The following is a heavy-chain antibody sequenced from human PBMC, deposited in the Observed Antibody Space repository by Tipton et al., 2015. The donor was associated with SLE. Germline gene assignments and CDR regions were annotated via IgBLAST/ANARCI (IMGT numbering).Heavy chain of an antibody. D-gene: IGHD4/OR15-4a*01. CDR1: RGSFSGYY. V-gene: IGHV4-34*01. CDR3: TRGGRGDGANPFDP. CDR2: TTHSGKT. J-gene: IGHJ5*02. Sequence: TLSLTCAVYRGSFSGYYWSWIRRPPGKGLEWIGETTHSGKTNYNPSLKSRVTISADTSKNQFSLKLTSVTVADTAVYYCTRGGRGDGANPFDPWGQGTTVTVSS.